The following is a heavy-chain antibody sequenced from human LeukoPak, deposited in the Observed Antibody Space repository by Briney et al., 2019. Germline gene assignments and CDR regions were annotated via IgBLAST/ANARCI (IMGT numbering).Heavy chain of an antibody. CDR3: ARLEITIFGVVNYFDY. J-gene: IGHJ4*02. D-gene: IGHD3-3*01. CDR1: GGTFSSYA. CDR2: IIPILGIA. V-gene: IGHV1-69*04. Sequence: SVKVSCKASGGTFSSYAISWVRQAPGQGLEWMGRIIPILGIANYAQKFQGRVTITADKSTSTAYMELSSLRSEDTAVYYCARLEITIFGVVNYFDYWGQGTLVTVSS.